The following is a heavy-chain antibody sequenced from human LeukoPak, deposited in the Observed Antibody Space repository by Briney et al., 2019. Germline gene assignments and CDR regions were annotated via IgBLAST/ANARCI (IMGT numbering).Heavy chain of an antibody. V-gene: IGHV4-59*13. CDR3: VRDRGYGDYLNYFDY. Sequence: SETLSRTCTVSGGSISSYYWSWIRQPPGKGLEWIGYIYYSGSTNSNPSLKSRVTISVDTSKNQFSLNLSSVTAADTAVYYCVRDRGYGDYLNYFDYWGQGTLVTVSS. CDR1: GGSISSYY. J-gene: IGHJ4*02. CDR2: IYYSGST. D-gene: IGHD4-17*01.